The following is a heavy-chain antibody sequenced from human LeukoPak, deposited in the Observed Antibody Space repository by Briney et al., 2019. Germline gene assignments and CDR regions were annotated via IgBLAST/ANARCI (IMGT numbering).Heavy chain of an antibody. CDR3: ARVGIAVAGIFRYYFDY. V-gene: IGHV3-48*04. CDR2: ISSSGSTI. J-gene: IGHJ4*02. CDR1: GFTFSSYG. D-gene: IGHD6-19*01. Sequence: GGSLRLSCAASGFTFSSYGMSWVRQAPGKGLEWVSYISSSGSTIYYADSVKGRFTISRDNAKNSLYLQMNSLRAEDTAVYYCARVGIAVAGIFRYYFDYWGQGALVTVSS.